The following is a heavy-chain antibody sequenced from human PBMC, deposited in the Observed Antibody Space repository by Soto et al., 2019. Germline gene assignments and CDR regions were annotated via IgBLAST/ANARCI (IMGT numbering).Heavy chain of an antibody. J-gene: IGHJ4*02. Sequence: SETLSLTWTVSGGSISSGDYYWSWIRQPPGKGLEWIGYIYYSGSTYYNPSLKSPVSISADTSKNQFSLKLNSVTAADTAVYYCARVGRGVADYWGQGTLVTVSS. D-gene: IGHD3-10*01. CDR3: ARVGRGVADY. V-gene: IGHV4-30-4*01. CDR1: GGSISSGDYY. CDR2: IYYSGST.